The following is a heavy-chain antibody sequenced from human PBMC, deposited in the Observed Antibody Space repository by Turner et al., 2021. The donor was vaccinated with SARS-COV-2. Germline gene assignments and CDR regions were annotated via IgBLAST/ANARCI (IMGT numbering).Heavy chain of an antibody. J-gene: IGHJ5*02. CDR1: GYAFTGYY. CDR3: ARQATAMFTGPRPDTAAGFDP. D-gene: IGHD5-18*01. CDR2: INPNSGGT. V-gene: IGHV1-2*02. Sequence: QVQLVQSGAEVKKPGASVKVSCKASGYAFTGYYMHWVRQAPGQGLEWMGWINPNSGGTIYAQKFQGRVTMTRDTSVSTAYMGLSRLRSDDTAVYYCARQATAMFTGPRPDTAAGFDPWGQGTLVTVSS.